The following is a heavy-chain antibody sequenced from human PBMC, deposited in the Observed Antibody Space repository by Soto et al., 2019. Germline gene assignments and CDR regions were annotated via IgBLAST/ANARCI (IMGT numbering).Heavy chain of an antibody. D-gene: IGHD3-22*01. CDR2: ISFDGSKK. Sequence: QVQLVESGGGVVQPGRSLRLSCEGSGFTSSSYVMHWVRQAPGKGLEWVALISFDGSKKNYADSVKGRFTISRDNSKNMMYLQMNSLRPEDMAVYYCARGVFYYYGSSGYSPDYWGQGTLVTVSS. V-gene: IGHV3-30-3*01. J-gene: IGHJ4*02. CDR3: ARGVFYYYGSSGYSPDY. CDR1: GFTSSSYV.